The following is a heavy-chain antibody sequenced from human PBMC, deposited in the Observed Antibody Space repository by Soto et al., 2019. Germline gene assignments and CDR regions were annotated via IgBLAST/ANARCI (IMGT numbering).Heavy chain of an antibody. CDR1: GFTFSSYG. CDR2: IWYDGSNK. D-gene: IGHD6-6*01. Sequence: PGGSLRLSCAASGFTFSSYGMHWVRQAPGKGLEWVAVIWYDGSNKYYADSVKGRFTISRDNSKNTLYLQMNSLRAEDTAVYYCARDSPIAARELDYWGQGTLVTVSS. V-gene: IGHV3-33*01. J-gene: IGHJ4*02. CDR3: ARDSPIAARELDY.